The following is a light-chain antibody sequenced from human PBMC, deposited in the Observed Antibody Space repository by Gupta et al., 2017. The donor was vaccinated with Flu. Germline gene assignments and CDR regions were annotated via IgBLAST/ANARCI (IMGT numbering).Light chain of an antibody. CDR1: SPNIGSHS. V-gene: IGLV1-44*01. J-gene: IGLJ3*02. Sequence: QSVLTQPPSASATPGQRVTISCSGRSPNIGSHSVNWYQQLPGTAPQVLIYNNDQRHSGVPERVYGSKCDISASLAISGLQSEEETDYYCAACDDIRNGWVFGGGTKLTVL. CDR3: AACDDIRNGWV. CDR2: NND.